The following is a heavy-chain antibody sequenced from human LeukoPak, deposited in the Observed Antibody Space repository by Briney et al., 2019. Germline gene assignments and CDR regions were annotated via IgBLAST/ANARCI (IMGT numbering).Heavy chain of an antibody. CDR2: FDPEDGET. D-gene: IGHD3-22*01. J-gene: IGHJ4*02. CDR1: GYTLTELS. CDR3: ATGYDSSGYLLPYFDY. V-gene: IGHV1-24*01. Sequence: RASVKVSFKVSGYTLTELSMHWVRQAPGKGLEWMGGFDPEDGETTYAQKFQGRVTMTEDTSTDTAYMELSSLRSEDTAVYYCATGYDSSGYLLPYFDYWGQGTLVTVSS.